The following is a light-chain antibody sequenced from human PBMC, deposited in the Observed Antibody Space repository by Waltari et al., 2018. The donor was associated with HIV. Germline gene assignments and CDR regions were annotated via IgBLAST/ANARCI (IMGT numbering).Light chain of an antibody. Sequence: QSVLTQPPSASGTPGQSVTISCSGSSYNFGSNTVNWYQQFPGTATKLLIYINSQRPSGGPYLFSGSKSGTSASLAISGLQSEDEAVYYCAAWDDSLDGWVFGGGTNLTVL. CDR1: SYNFGSNT. CDR3: AAWDDSLDGWV. J-gene: IGLJ3*02. CDR2: INS. V-gene: IGLV1-44*01.